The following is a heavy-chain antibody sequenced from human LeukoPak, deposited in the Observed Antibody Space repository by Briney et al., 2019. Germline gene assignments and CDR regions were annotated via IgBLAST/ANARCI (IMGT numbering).Heavy chain of an antibody. D-gene: IGHD3-22*01. J-gene: IGHJ2*01. V-gene: IGHV1-46*01. CDR2: INPSGGST. CDR1: GYTFTSYY. CDR3: ARDHYYYDSSGYYKNWYFDL. Sequence: GASVKVSCKASGYTFTSYYMHWVRQAPGQGLEWMGIINPSGGSTSYAQKFQGRVTMTRDMSTSTVHMELSSLRSEDTAVYYCARDHYYYDSSGYYKNWYFDLWGRGTLVTVSS.